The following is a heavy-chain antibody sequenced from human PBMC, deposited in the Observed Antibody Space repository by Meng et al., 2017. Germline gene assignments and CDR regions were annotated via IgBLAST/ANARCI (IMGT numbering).Heavy chain of an antibody. D-gene: IGHD3-22*01. V-gene: IGHV3-23*01. CDR1: GFTVSSYA. Sequence: GGSLRLSCAASGFTVSSYAMSWVRQAPGKGLEWVSAISGSGGSTYYADSVKGRFTISRNNSKNTLYLQMNSLRAEDTAVYYCAKDARAITMIVVFDYWGQGTLVTVSS. J-gene: IGHJ4*02. CDR3: AKDARAITMIVVFDY. CDR2: ISGSGGST.